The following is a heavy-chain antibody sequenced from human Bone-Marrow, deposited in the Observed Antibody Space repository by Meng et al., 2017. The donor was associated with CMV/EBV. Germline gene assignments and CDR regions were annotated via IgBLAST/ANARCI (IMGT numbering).Heavy chain of an antibody. D-gene: IGHD3-10*01. V-gene: IGHV1-2*02. J-gene: IGHJ3*02. Sequence: ASVKVSCKASGYTFTSYDINWVRQATGQGLEWMGWMNPNSGGTNYAQKFQGRVTMTRDTSISTAYMELSRLRSDDTAVYYCARLTRGDAFDIWGQGTMVTVSS. CDR2: MNPNSGGT. CDR1: GYTFTSYD. CDR3: ARLTRGDAFDI.